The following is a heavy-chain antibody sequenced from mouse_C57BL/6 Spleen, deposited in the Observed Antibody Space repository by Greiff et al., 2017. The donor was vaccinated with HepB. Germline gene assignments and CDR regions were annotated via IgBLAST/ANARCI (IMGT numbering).Heavy chain of an antibody. CDR1: GYAFSSSW. Sequence: VQLQESGPELVKPGASVKISCKASGYAFSSSWMNWVKQRPGKGLEWIGRIYPGDGDTNYNGKFKGKATLTADKSSSTAYMQLSSLTSEDSAVYFCARNVDSSGHYYAMDYWGQGTSVTVSS. CDR3: ARNVDSSGHYYAMDY. J-gene: IGHJ4*01. D-gene: IGHD3-2*02. CDR2: IYPGDGDT. V-gene: IGHV1-82*01.